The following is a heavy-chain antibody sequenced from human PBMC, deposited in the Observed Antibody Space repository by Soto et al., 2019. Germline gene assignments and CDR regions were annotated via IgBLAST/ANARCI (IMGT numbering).Heavy chain of an antibody. V-gene: IGHV1-69*06. Sequence: SSVKVSCKVSGYTFTSYAISWVRQAPGQELEWMGGIIPIFGTANYAQKFQGKVTMTADKSTSTAYMELSSLRSEDTAIYYCASSYGSGYRAFDYWGQGALVTVSS. J-gene: IGHJ4*02. CDR3: ASSYGSGYRAFDY. D-gene: IGHD3-10*01. CDR2: IIPIFGTA. CDR1: GYTFTSYA.